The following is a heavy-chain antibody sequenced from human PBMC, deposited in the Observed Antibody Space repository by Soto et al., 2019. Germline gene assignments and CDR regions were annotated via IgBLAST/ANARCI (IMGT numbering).Heavy chain of an antibody. CDR2: ISYSSYYI. D-gene: IGHD2-15*01. V-gene: IGHV3-21*01. J-gene: IGHJ4*02. Sequence: GGSLRLSCEASGFTFSTYSMDWVRQAPGKGLEWVSSISYSSYYIYYADSVKGRFTISRDNAKNSLYLQMNSLRAEDTAVYYCARDDCSGGSCYDYWGQGTLVTSPQ. CDR1: GFTFSTYS. CDR3: ARDDCSGGSCYDY.